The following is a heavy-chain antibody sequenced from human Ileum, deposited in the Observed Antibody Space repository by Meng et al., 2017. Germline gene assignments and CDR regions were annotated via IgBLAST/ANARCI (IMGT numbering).Heavy chain of an antibody. CDR1: GGSTSIGDYY. D-gene: IGHD2-15*01. V-gene: IGHV4-30-4*01. CDR2: IYYSGST. CDR3: ARDRGGSYYFDY. J-gene: IGHJ4*02. Sequence: QVQLQESGPGLLKSSQTLSLTCTVSGGSTSIGDYYLSWVRQPPGKGLEWIGYIYYSGSTYYNPSLKSRAIMSVDTSKNHFSLKLSSVTAADTAVYYCARDRGGSYYFDYWGQGTLVTVSS.